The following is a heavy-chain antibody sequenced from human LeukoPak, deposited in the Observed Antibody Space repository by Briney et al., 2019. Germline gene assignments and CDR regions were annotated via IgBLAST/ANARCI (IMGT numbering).Heavy chain of an antibody. CDR2: ISYDGSNK. CDR1: GFTFSSYA. CDR3: ARDYSLITMIVESPDY. J-gene: IGHJ4*02. D-gene: IGHD3-22*01. Sequence: PGGSLRLSCAASGFTFSSYAMHWVRQAPGKGLEWVAVISYDGSNKYYADSVKGRFTISRDNSKNTLYLQMNSLRAEDTAVYYCARDYSLITMIVESPDYWGQGTLVTVSS. V-gene: IGHV3-30-3*01.